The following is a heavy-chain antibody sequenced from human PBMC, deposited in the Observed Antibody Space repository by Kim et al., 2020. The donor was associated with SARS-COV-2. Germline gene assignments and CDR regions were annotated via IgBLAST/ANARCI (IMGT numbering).Heavy chain of an antibody. CDR3: AKLGGIQCLFRN. CDR2: INGSGGST. V-gene: IGHV3-23*01. D-gene: IGHD6-13*01. Sequence: GGSLRLSCAASGFTFSSYAMSWVRQAPGKGLEWVSAINGSGGSTYYADSVKGRFTISGDNSKNTLCLQMNSMRAEDTAVYYCAKLGGIQCLFRNWGQRTLVTVSS. J-gene: IGHJ4*02. CDR1: GFTFSSYA.